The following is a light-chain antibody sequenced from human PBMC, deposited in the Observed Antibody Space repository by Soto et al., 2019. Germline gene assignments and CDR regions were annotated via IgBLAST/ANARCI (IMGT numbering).Light chain of an antibody. CDR1: QSVSSSY. Sequence: EVVLTQSPGTLSLSPGESATLSCRASQSVSSSYLAWYQHKPGQAPRLLIYGASSRATGIPDRFSGSGSGTDFTLTISRLEPEDFAVYYCHHFGSSPYPFGQGTKLEIK. V-gene: IGKV3-20*01. CDR3: HHFGSSPYP. J-gene: IGKJ2*01. CDR2: GAS.